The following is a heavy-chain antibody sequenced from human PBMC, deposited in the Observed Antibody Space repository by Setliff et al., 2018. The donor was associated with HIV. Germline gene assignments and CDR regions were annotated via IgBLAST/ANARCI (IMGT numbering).Heavy chain of an antibody. D-gene: IGHD2-21*01. CDR2: INDRETT. J-gene: IGHJ4*02. V-gene: IGHV4-34*01. Sequence: SETLSLTCAVYGASFSDYNWNWIRQPPGKGPEWIGEINDRETTTFNPSLQSRLFMSIDTSKNQFSLKLDSVIAADTAVYYCSRGRHISGPINYFVPFYFDSWGQGNLVTVSS. CDR1: GASFSDYN. CDR3: SRGRHISGPINYFVPFYFDS.